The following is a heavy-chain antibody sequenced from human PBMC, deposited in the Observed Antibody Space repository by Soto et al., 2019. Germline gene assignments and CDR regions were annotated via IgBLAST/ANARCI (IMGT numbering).Heavy chain of an antibody. CDR2: IYYTGST. CDR3: ARVGGYCSSTSCYYNWFDP. CDR1: GGSIYNHY. V-gene: IGHV4-59*08. Sequence: PSETLSLTCTVSGGSIYNHYWSWVRQPPGKGLEWIGYIYYTGSTNYNPSLKSRVTISVDTSKNQFSLKLSSVTAADTAVYYCARVGGYCSSTSCYYNWFDPWGQGTLVTVSS. J-gene: IGHJ5*02. D-gene: IGHD2-2*03.